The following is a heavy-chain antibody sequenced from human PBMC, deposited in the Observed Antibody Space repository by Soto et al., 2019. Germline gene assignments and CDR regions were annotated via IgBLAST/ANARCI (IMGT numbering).Heavy chain of an antibody. Sequence: GGSLRLSCAASGFTFSSYGMHWVRQAPGKGLEWVAVIWYDGSNKYYADSVKGRFTISRDNSKNTLYLQMNSLRAEDTAVYYCVRDMVRVADSPPSYPRYYFDYWGQGTLVTVS. J-gene: IGHJ4*02. V-gene: IGHV3-33*08. D-gene: IGHD3-10*01. CDR2: IWYDGSNK. CDR3: VRDMVRVADSPPSYPRYYFDY. CDR1: GFTFSSYG.